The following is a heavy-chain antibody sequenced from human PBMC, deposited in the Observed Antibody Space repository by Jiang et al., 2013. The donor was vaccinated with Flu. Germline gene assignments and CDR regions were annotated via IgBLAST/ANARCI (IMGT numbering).Heavy chain of an antibody. V-gene: IGHV5-51*01. CDR3: ARHEGVHFDY. CDR2: IYPDDSDT. Sequence: WVRQMPGKGLEWMGVIYPDDSDTRYSPSFQGQVSISADKSFTTAYLQWSSLEASDTAMYYCARHEGVHFDYWGQGTLVTVSS. J-gene: IGHJ4*02. D-gene: IGHD1-1*01.